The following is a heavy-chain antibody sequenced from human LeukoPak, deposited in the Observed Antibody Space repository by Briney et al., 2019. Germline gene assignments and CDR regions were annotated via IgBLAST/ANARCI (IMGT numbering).Heavy chain of an antibody. CDR3: ARLYSSGRYANAFDT. D-gene: IGHD6-19*01. CDR1: GFTFGDYD. J-gene: IGHJ3*02. Sequence: PGGSPRLSCEASGFTFGDYDMHWVRQATGKGLEWVSAIRSIGDRFYSGSVKGRFTISRENAKNTFYLEMNSLRVGDTAVYYCARLYSSGRYANAFDTWGQGTVVTVSS. CDR2: IRSIGDR. V-gene: IGHV3-13*01.